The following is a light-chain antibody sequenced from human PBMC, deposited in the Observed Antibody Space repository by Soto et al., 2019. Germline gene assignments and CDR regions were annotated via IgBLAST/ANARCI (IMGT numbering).Light chain of an antibody. J-gene: IGKJ1*01. Sequence: AIQMTQSPSSLSASVGDRVTITCRASQGISNDLGWYQQKPGKAPKLLIYAASSLQSGVPSRFSGSGSGTDFHLIISMLKTEDFATYYFLQEYNYPWTFGQGTKVEIK. CDR1: QGISND. V-gene: IGKV1-6*01. CDR2: AAS. CDR3: LQEYNYPWT.